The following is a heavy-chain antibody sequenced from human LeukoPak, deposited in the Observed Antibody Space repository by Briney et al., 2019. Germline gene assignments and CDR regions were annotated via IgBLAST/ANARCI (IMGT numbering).Heavy chain of an antibody. CDR3: AKGAYSYASGTYYFDH. Sequence: GRSLRLSCVASGFTSSTYGMHWARQAPGKGLECVAVISHDGANEYYADSVKGRFAISRDISKNTLYLHMSSLRTDDTAVYYCAKGAYSYASGTYYFDHWGQGTLVTVSS. D-gene: IGHD3-10*01. CDR1: GFTSSTYG. V-gene: IGHV3-30*18. CDR2: ISHDGANE. J-gene: IGHJ4*02.